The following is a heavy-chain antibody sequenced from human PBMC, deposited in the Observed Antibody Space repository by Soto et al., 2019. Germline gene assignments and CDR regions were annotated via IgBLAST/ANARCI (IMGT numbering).Heavy chain of an antibody. Sequence: EVQLLESGGGLVQPGGSLRLSCAASGFTFSSYAMRWVRQAPGKGLEWVSAISGSGGSTYYADAVKGRFTISRDNSKNTLYLQMNSLRAEDTAVYYCARRGSGSYYDYWGQGTLVSVSS. CDR2: ISGSGGST. CDR1: GFTFSSYA. CDR3: ARRGSGSYYDY. D-gene: IGHD1-26*01. J-gene: IGHJ4*02. V-gene: IGHV3-23*01.